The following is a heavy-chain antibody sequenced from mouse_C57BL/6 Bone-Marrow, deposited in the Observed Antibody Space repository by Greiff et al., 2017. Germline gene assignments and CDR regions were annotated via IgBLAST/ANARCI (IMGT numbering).Heavy chain of an antibody. D-gene: IGHD1-1*01. V-gene: IGHV1-15*01. CDR2: IDPETGGT. CDR3: TRGGYYGSSSYYAMDY. Sequence: VQLQQSGAELVRPGASVTLSCKASGYTFTDYEMHWVKQTPVHGLEWIGAIDPETGGTAYKQKFKGKAILTADKSSSAAYMALRSLTSEDSAVYYCTRGGYYGSSSYYAMDYWGQGTSVTVSS. CDR1: GYTFTDYE. J-gene: IGHJ4*01.